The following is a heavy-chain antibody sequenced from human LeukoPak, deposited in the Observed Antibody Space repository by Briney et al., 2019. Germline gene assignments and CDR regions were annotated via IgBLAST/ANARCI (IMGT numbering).Heavy chain of an antibody. D-gene: IGHD5-18*01. V-gene: IGHV4-59*12. CDR3: ARDRDGYHTDAFDI. J-gene: IGHJ3*02. CDR1: GGSISSYY. Sequence: SETLSLTCTVSGGSISSYYWSWIWQPPGKGLEWIGYIYDSGSTNYNPSLKSRVTISVDTSKNQFSLKLSSVTAADTAVYYCARDRDGYHTDAFDIWGQGTMVTVSS. CDR2: IYDSGST.